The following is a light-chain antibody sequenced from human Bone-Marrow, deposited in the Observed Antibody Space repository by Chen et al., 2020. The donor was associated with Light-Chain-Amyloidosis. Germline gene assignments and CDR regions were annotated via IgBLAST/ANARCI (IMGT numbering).Light chain of an antibody. V-gene: IGLV2-14*01. CDR2: EVT. CDR1: SSDVGGDNH. J-gene: IGLJ1*01. Sequence: QAALTQPASVSGAPGQSSNISCNGTSSDVGGDNHVSWYQQHPDKAPKLMIYEVTNRPSWVPDRFSGSTSDNTASLTISGLQTEDEADYFCSSYTITNTLVFGSGTRVTVL. CDR3: SSYTITNTLV.